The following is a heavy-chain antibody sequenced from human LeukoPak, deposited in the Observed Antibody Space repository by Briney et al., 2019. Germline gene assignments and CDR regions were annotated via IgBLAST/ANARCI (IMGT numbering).Heavy chain of an antibody. CDR3: ARGQQLVRQKYYYYYGMDV. D-gene: IGHD6-13*01. J-gene: IGHJ6*04. Sequence: PGRSLRLSCAASGFTFSSYGMHWVRQAPGKGLEWVAVIWYDGSNKYYADSVKGRFTISRDNSTNTPYLQMNSLRAEGTAVYYCARGQQLVRQKYYYYYGMDVWGKGTTVTVSS. CDR1: GFTFSSYG. CDR2: IWYDGSNK. V-gene: IGHV3-33*01.